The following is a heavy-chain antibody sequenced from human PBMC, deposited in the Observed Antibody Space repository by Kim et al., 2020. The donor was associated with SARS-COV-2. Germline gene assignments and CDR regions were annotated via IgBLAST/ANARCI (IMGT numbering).Heavy chain of an antibody. CDR2: IYHSGST. CDR3: ARCDTKPAPYGMDV. CDR1: GGSISSSNW. V-gene: IGHV4-4*02. D-gene: IGHD3-3*01. J-gene: IGHJ6*02. Sequence: SETLSLTCAVSGGSISSSNWWSWVRQPPGKGLEWIGEIYHSGSTNYNPSLKSRVTISVDKSKNQFSLKLSSVTAADTAVYYCARCDTKPAPYGMDVWGQGTTVTVSS.